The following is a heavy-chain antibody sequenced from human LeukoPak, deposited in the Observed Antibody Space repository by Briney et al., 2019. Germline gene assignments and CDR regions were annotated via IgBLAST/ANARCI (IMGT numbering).Heavy chain of an antibody. D-gene: IGHD2-8*01. V-gene: IGHV3-30*04. CDR2: ISNDGRNK. J-gene: IGHJ4*02. CDR1: GFTFSTYA. CDR3: ARDPMADFDY. Sequence: GGSLRLSCAASGFTFSTYAMHWVRQAPGKGLEWVAVISNDGRNKIYADSVKGRFTISRDNSKNTLFLQMNSLRTEDTAAYYCARDPMADFDYWGQGSLVTVSS.